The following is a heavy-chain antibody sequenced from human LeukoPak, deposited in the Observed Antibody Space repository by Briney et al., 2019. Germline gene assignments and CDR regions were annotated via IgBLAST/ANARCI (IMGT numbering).Heavy chain of an antibody. CDR2: ISSSGSTI. D-gene: IGHD5-12*01. CDR1: GFTFNSYE. J-gene: IGHJ4*02. V-gene: IGHV3-48*03. Sequence: PGGSLRLSCAASGFTFNSYEMNWVRQAPGKGLEWVSYISSSGSTIYYADSVKGRFTISRDNAKNTLYLQMNSLRAEDTAVYYCARGYSGYFYYWGQGTLVTVSS. CDR3: ARGYSGYFYY.